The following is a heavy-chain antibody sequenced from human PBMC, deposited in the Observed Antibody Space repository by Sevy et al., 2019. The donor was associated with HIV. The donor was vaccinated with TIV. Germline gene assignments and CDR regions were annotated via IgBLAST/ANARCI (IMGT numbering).Heavy chain of an antibody. CDR2: IGTAGDT. Sequence: GGSLRLSCAASGFTFSSYDMHWVRQATGKGLEWVSAIGTAGDTYYPGSVKGRFTIPRENAKNSLYLQMNGLRAGDTAVYYCARATYYYDSSGYSRYYFDYWGQGTLVTVSS. D-gene: IGHD3-22*01. CDR1: GFTFSSYD. CDR3: ARATYYYDSSGYSRYYFDY. V-gene: IGHV3-13*01. J-gene: IGHJ4*02.